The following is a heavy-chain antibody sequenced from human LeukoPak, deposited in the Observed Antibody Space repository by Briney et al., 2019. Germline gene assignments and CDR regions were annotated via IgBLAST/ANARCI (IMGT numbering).Heavy chain of an antibody. J-gene: IGHJ4*02. CDR1: GGSNSSSSYY. D-gene: IGHD3-3*01. CDR2: IYYSGST. CDR3: ARVAIMGGDYFDY. Sequence: PSETLSLTCTVSGGSNSSSSYYWGWIRQPPGKGLEWIGSIYYSGSTYYNPSLKSRVTISVDTSKNQFSLKLSSVTAADTAVYYCARVAIMGGDYFDYWGQGTLVTVSS. V-gene: IGHV4-39*07.